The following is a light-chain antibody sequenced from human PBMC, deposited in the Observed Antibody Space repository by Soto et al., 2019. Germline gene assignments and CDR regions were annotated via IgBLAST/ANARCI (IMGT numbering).Light chain of an antibody. CDR2: VAS. CDR3: KQSFSPPYT. Sequence: DIQMTQSLSSLSASVGDRVTITCRASQSISNYLNWYQQKPGKAPKLLIYVASTLQSGVPSRFSGSGYGTDFTLTISSLQPEDFATYYCKQSFSPPYTFGQGNKLEIK. CDR1: QSISNY. J-gene: IGKJ2*01. V-gene: IGKV1-39*01.